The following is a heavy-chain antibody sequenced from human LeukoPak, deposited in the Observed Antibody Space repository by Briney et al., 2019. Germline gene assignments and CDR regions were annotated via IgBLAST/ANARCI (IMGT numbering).Heavy chain of an antibody. V-gene: IGHV4-34*01. CDR2: INHSGST. D-gene: IGHD3-22*01. CDR3: ARSLRTMIVVVMRGNWFDP. J-gene: IGHJ5*02. CDR1: GGSFSGYY. Sequence: SETLSLTCAVYGGSFSGYYWSWIRQPPGKGLEWIGEINHSGSTNYNPSLKSRVTISVDTSKNQFSLKLSSVTAADTAVYYCARSLRTMIVVVMRGNWFDPWGQGTLVTVS.